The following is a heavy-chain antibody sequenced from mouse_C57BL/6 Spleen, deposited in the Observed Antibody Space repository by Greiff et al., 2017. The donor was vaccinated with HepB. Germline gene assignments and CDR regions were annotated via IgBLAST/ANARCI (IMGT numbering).Heavy chain of an antibody. D-gene: IGHD1-1*01. CDR3: ARSYYYGSSYCAMDY. CDR2: INPSNGGT. V-gene: IGHV1-53*01. J-gene: IGHJ4*01. CDR1: GYTFTSYW. Sequence: QVHVKQPGTELVKPGASVKLSCKASGYTFTSYWMHWVKQRPGQGLEWIGNINPSNGGTNYNEKFKSKATLTVDKSSSTAYMQLSSLTSEDSAVYYCARSYYYGSSYCAMDYWGQGTSVTVSS.